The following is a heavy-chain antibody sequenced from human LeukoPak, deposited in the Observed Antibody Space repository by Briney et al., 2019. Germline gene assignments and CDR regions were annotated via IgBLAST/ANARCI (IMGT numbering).Heavy chain of an antibody. V-gene: IGHV3-21*04. CDR2: ISSSSSYI. Sequence: GGSLRLSCAASGFTFSSYSMNWVRQAPGKGLEWVSSISSSSSYIYYADSVKGRFTISRDNAKNSLYLQMNSLRTEDTASYYFAKDRSYGYNGPGYFDYWGQGTLVTVSS. J-gene: IGHJ4*02. CDR3: AKDRSYGYNGPGYFDY. CDR1: GFTFSSYS. D-gene: IGHD5-18*01.